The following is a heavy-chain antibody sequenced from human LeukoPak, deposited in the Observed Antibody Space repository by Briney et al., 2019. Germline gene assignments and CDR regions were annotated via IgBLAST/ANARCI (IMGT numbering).Heavy chain of an antibody. CDR2: INPSTGGT. CDR3: ARDRNLYSGSFAS. J-gene: IGHJ4*02. CDR1: GYTFCGDY. Sequence: ASVKVSCKASGYTFCGDYVHWVRQAPGQGLEWMGRINPSTGGTTYAQKFQGRVTMTRDTSVSTAYMELNRLTSDDTAVYFCARDRNLYSGSFASWGQGTLVTVSS. V-gene: IGHV1-2*06. D-gene: IGHD1-26*01.